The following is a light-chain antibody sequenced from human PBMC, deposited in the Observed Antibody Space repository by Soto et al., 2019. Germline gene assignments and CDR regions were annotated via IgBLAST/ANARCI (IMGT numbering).Light chain of an antibody. CDR1: SSDVGGYNY. Sequence: QSVLTQPASVSGSPEQSITISCTGTSSDVGGYNYDSWYQQHPGKAPKLMIYEVSNRPSGVSNRFSGSKSGNTASLTISGLQAEDEADYYCSSYTSSSTLNYVFGTGTKGTVL. CDR3: SSYTSSSTLNYV. V-gene: IGLV2-14*01. J-gene: IGLJ1*01. CDR2: EVS.